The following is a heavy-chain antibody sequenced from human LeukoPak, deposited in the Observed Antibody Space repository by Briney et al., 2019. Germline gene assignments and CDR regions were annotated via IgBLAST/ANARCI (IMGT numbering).Heavy chain of an antibody. CDR1: GGSFSGYY. Sequence: SETLSLTCAVYGGSFSGYYWSWIRQPPGKGLEWIGEINHSGSTNYNPSLKSRVTISVDTSKNQFSLKLSSVTAADTAVYYCARGLDSSGYYFSRAYYYYYMDVWGKGTTVTVSS. CDR3: ARGLDSSGYYFSRAYYYYYMDV. V-gene: IGHV4-34*01. J-gene: IGHJ6*03. D-gene: IGHD3-22*01. CDR2: INHSGST.